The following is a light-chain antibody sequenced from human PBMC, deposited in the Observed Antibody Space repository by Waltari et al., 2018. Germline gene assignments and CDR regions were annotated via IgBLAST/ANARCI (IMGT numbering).Light chain of an antibody. J-gene: IGKJ1*01. CDR2: KAS. V-gene: IGKV1-5*03. CDR3: QQYEAFPVT. CDR1: QSVNRW. Sequence: DIQMTQSPSTLSASVGDRVTINCRASQSVNRWLAWYQQKPGKAPKLLISKASALQNGVAPRFSGGGSGTEFTLTISNLQPDDSSTYYCQQYEAFPVTFGHGTNVEIK.